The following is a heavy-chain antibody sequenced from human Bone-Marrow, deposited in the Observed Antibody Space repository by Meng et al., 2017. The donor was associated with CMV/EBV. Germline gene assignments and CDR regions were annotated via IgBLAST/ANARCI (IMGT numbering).Heavy chain of an antibody. CDR3: AVMTPAAAYYYYGMDV. Sequence: GGSLRLSCAASGFTFSDYYMSWIRQAPGKGLEWVSYISSSGSTIYYADSVKGRFTISRDNAKNSLYLQMNSLRAEDTAVYYCAVMTPAAAYYYYGMDVWGQGTTVTVSS. CDR2: ISSSGSTI. D-gene: IGHD6-13*01. V-gene: IGHV3-11*01. CDR1: GFTFSDYY. J-gene: IGHJ6*02.